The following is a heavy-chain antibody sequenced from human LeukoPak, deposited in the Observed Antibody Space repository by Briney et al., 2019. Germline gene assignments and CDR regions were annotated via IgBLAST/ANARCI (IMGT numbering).Heavy chain of an antibody. Sequence: TGGSLRLSCAASGFSFSSYAIHWVRQAPGKGLEWVALISYDGSNKYYVDSVKGRFTISRDNSKNTLYLQMNSLRAEDTAAYYCAKDLAPLYVDTYGMDVWGQGTTVTVSS. D-gene: IGHD5-18*01. CDR2: ISYDGSNK. V-gene: IGHV3-30*18. J-gene: IGHJ6*02. CDR1: GFSFSSYA. CDR3: AKDLAPLYVDTYGMDV.